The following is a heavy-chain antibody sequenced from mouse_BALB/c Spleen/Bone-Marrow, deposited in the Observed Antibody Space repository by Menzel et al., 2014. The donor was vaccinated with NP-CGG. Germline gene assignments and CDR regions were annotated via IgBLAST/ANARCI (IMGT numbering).Heavy chain of an antibody. Sequence: EAKLMEPGPSLVKPSQTLSLTCSVTGDSITSGYWNWIRKFPGNKIEYMGYISYSGNTYYNPSLKSRISITRDTSKNQYYLQLNSVTTEDTATYYCATYDGYCFDYWGQGTTLTGSS. CDR2: ISYSGNT. J-gene: IGHJ2*01. D-gene: IGHD2-3*01. CDR1: GDSITSGY. CDR3: ATYDGYCFDY. V-gene: IGHV3-8*02.